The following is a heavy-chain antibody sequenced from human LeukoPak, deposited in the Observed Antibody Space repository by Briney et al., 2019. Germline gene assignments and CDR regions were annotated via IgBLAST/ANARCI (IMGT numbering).Heavy chain of an antibody. J-gene: IGHJ4*02. CDR1: GFTFSSCW. CDR3: TGHHQAYSRTY. V-gene: IGHV3-74*01. CDR2: ISTDASST. D-gene: IGHD6-13*01. Sequence: PGGSLRLSCAASGFTFSSCWMHWVRQAPGKGLVWVSRISTDASSTTYADSVKGRFTISRDNAKDTLYLQMNSLRAEDTAVYYCTGHHQAYSRTYWGQGTLVTVSS.